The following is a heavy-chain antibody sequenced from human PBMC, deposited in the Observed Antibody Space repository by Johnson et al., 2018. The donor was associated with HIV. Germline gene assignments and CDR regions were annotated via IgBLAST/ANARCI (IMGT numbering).Heavy chain of an antibody. Sequence: VQLVESGGGVVQPGRSLRLSCAASGFTFSSYAMHWVRQAPGKGLEWVAVISYDGSNKYYADSVKGRFTISRDNSRNTLYLQMNSLRVEDTALYYCAREGIAVGRGRGAFYIWGQGTMVTVSS. CDR1: GFTFSSYA. J-gene: IGHJ3*02. CDR3: AREGIAVGRGRGAFYI. V-gene: IGHV3-30*04. CDR2: ISYDGSNK. D-gene: IGHD6-19*01.